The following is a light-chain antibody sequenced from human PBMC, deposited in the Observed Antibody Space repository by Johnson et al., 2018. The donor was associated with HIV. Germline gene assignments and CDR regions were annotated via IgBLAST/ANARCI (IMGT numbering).Light chain of an antibody. Sequence: QSVLTQPPSVSAAPGQKVTISCSGSSSNIGNNYVSWYQQLPGTAPKLLIYENNKRPSGIPARFSGSKYATSATLAITGRQTGAEADYYCGTWDSRLSAVLFGTGTKVTVL. CDR2: ENN. CDR1: SSNIGNNY. CDR3: GTWDSRLSAVL. V-gene: IGLV1-51*02. J-gene: IGLJ1*01.